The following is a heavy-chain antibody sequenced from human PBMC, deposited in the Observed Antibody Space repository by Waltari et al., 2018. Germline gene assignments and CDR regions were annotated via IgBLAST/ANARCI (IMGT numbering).Heavy chain of an antibody. CDR1: GFTLSDFW. J-gene: IGHJ4*02. CDR2: INEDGSRI. V-gene: IGHV3-74*01. CDR3: VRDMFGPLDY. Sequence: EVQLVQSGGDLVQPGGSLRLSCAASGFTLSDFWMHLVRQAPGKGLGWVARINEDGSRIDYAESVKGRFTISRDYAQNTMYLQMNSLRAEDTADYYCVRDMFGPLDYWGQGTLVTVSS. D-gene: IGHD3-10*02.